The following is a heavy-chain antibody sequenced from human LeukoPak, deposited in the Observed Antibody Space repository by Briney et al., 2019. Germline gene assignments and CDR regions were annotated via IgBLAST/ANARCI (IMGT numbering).Heavy chain of an antibody. CDR2: INAGNGNT. J-gene: IGHJ4*02. CDR3: ASVGIAAAGSALPLF. CDR1: GYTFTSYA. D-gene: IGHD6-13*01. Sequence: ASVKVSCKASGYTFTSYAMHWVRQAPGQRLEWMGWINAGNGNTKYSQKFQGRVTITRDTSASTAYMELSSLRSEDTAVYYCASVGIAAAGSALPLFWGQGTLVTVSS. V-gene: IGHV1-3*01.